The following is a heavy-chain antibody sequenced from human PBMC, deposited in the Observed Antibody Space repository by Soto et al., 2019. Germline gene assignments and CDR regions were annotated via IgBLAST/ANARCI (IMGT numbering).Heavy chain of an antibody. CDR1: GYTFTGYY. D-gene: IGHD3-22*01. Sequence: ASVKVSCKASGYTFTGYYMHWVRQAPGQGLEWMGWINPNSGGTNYAQKFQGWVTMTRDTSISTAYMELSRLRSDDTAVYYCARTHRVGYYYDSSGYTTPKTNDDAFDIWGQGTMVTVSS. V-gene: IGHV1-2*04. CDR2: INPNSGGT. CDR3: ARTHRVGYYYDSSGYTTPKTNDDAFDI. J-gene: IGHJ3*02.